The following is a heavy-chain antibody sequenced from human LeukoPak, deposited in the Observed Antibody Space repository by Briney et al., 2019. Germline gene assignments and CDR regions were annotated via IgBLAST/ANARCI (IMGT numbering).Heavy chain of an antibody. V-gene: IGHV3-66*01. CDR1: GLTVTSNY. J-gene: IGHJ4*02. CDR3: ARRLEYSGSKGVFDY. Sequence: GGSLRLSCAASGLTVTSNYMTWVRQAPGKGLEWVAIVYSGGYTDYADSVKGRFTISRDNSKNTLYLQMNSLRAEDTAVYYCARRLEYSGSKGVFDYWGQGTLVTVSS. CDR2: VYSGGYT. D-gene: IGHD1-26*01.